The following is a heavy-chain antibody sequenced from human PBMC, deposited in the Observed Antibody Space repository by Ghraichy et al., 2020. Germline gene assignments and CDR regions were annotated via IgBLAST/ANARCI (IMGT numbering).Heavy chain of an antibody. Sequence: GESLNISCAASGFTFRPYMMTWVRQAPGKGLEWVASMKQDVGEEYYVDSVKGRFTISRDNAKNSLFLQMNSLRAEDSAVYYCARANDFRIDYWGQGTLVTVYS. V-gene: IGHV3-7*01. CDR2: MKQDVGEE. CDR1: GFTFRPYM. J-gene: IGHJ4*02. D-gene: IGHD2-8*01. CDR3: ARANDFRIDY.